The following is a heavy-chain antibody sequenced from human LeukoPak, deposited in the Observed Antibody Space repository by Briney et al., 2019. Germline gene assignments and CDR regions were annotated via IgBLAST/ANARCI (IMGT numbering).Heavy chain of an antibody. CDR1: GFSMSVYW. D-gene: IGHD3-16*01. CDR3: ARDWGAYHHFFDY. J-gene: IGHJ4*02. CDR2: IKQDGSER. Sequence: SGGSLRLSCEASGFSMSVYWMSWVRQARGKGLEWVGNIKQDGSERNYVDSVKGRFTISRDNAKKSLYLQMNSLRAEDTAVYYCARDWGAYHHFFDYWGQGTLVTVSS. V-gene: IGHV3-7*01.